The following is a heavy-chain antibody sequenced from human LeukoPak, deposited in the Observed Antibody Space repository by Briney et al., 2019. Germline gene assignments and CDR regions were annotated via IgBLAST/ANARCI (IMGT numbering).Heavy chain of an antibody. V-gene: IGHV3-7*03. CDR2: IKQDGTEK. CDR1: GFTFSSYW. D-gene: IGHD6-13*01. CDR3: ARVHRYASSWDSLDY. Sequence: GGSLRLSCVVSGFTFSSYWMSWVRQAPGKGLEWVANIKQDGTEKYYVDSVKGRFTISRDNAKNSLYLQMNSLRAEDTAFYHCARVHRYASSWDSLDYWGQGTLVTVSS. J-gene: IGHJ4*02.